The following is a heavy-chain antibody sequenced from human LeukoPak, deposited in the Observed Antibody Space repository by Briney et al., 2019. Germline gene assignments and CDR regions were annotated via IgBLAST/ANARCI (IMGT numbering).Heavy chain of an antibody. CDR2: ISSSSSTI. CDR3: ARGQASAAGTGQINYYYYMDV. J-gene: IGHJ6*03. CDR1: GFTFNSYS. V-gene: IGHV3-48*04. D-gene: IGHD6-13*01. Sequence: GGSLRLSCAASGFTFNSYSVNWVRQAPGKGLEWVSYISSSSSTIYCADSVKGRFTISRDNAKNSLYLQMNSLRAEDTAVYYCARGQASAAGTGQINYYYYMDVWGKGTTVTVSS.